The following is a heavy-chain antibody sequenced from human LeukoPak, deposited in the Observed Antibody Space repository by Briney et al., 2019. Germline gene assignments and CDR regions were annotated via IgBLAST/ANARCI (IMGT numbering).Heavy chain of an antibody. V-gene: IGHV4-59*01. Sequence: PSETLSLTCTVSGGSISSYYWSWIRQPPGKGLEWIGYIYYSGSTNYNPSLKSRVTISVDTSKNQFSLKLSSVTAADTAVYYCAREKAAAGQYWYFDLWGRGTLVTVSS. CDR1: GGSISSYY. CDR3: AREKAAAGQYWYFDL. J-gene: IGHJ2*01. D-gene: IGHD6-13*01. CDR2: IYYSGST.